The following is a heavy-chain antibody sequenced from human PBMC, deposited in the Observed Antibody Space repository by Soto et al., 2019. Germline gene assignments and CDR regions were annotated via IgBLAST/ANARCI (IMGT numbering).Heavy chain of an antibody. D-gene: IGHD3-10*01. CDR2: INAGNGNT. J-gene: IGHJ4*02. CDR3: ARGIWTMTRGAYYFDN. V-gene: IGHV1-3*01. Sequence: GASVKVSCKASGYTFTSYAMHWVRQAPGQRLEWMGWINAGNGNTKYSQKFQGRVTITRDTSASTAYMELSSLRSEDAAVYYCARGIWTMTRGAYYFDNWGQGTLVTVSS. CDR1: GYTFTSYA.